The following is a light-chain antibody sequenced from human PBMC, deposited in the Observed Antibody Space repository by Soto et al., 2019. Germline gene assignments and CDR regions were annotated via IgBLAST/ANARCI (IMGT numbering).Light chain of an antibody. CDR2: SND. V-gene: IGLV1-44*01. J-gene: IGLJ3*02. CDR1: SSNIGSNT. CDR3: AAWDDSLNGWV. Sequence: QSVLTQAPSVSGTPGQRVTISCSGSSSNIGSNTVSWYQQVPGTAPKLLIYSNDQRPSGVPDRFSGSKSGTSASLAIGGLQSEDEADYYCAAWDDSLNGWVFGGGTKLTVL.